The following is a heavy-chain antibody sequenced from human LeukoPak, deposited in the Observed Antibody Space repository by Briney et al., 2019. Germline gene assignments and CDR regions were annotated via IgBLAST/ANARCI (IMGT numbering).Heavy chain of an antibody. D-gene: IGHD5-12*01. J-gene: IGHJ4*02. V-gene: IGHV1-18*01. Sequence: ASVKVSCKASGYTFTSYGINWVRQAPGQGLEWMGWISAYNGNTNYAQKLQGRVTMTTDTSTSTAYMELRSLRSDDTAVYYCARLNSGYDVRGYWGQGTLVTVSS. CDR2: ISAYNGNT. CDR1: GYTFTSYG. CDR3: ARLNSGYDVRGY.